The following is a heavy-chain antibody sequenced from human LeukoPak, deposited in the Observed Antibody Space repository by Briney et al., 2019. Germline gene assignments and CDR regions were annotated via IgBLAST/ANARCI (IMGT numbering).Heavy chain of an antibody. J-gene: IGHJ4*02. CDR3: ASVYSAKDLAQLDY. V-gene: IGHV1-2*02. D-gene: IGHD5-12*01. CDR2: INPNSGGT. CDR1: GYTFTGYY. Sequence: GASVKVSCKASGYTFTGYYMHWVRQAPGQGLEWMGWINPNSGGTNYAQKFQGRVTMTRDTSIGTAYMELSRLRSDDTAVYYCASVYSAKDLAQLDYWGQGTLVTVSS.